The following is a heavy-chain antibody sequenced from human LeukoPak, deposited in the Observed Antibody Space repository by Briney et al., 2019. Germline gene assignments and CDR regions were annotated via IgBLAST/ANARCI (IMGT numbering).Heavy chain of an antibody. CDR1: GYSISTGYY. J-gene: IGHJ4*02. CDR2: IYYSGNT. Sequence: ASETLSLTCTVSGYSISTGYYWDWIRQPPGKGLEWIGSIYYSGNTYYNPSLKSRVAISLDTSKNQFSLKLSSVTAADTAVYYCARSPPDKIFDYWGQGTLVTVSS. CDR3: ARSPPDKIFDY. V-gene: IGHV4-38-2*02.